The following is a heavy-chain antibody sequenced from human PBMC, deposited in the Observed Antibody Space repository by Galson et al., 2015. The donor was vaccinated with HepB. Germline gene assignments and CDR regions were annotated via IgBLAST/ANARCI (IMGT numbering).Heavy chain of an antibody. D-gene: IGHD3-3*01. V-gene: IGHV3-23*05. CDR1: GFTFSNYA. CDR2: IYPSEQTT. Sequence: SLRLSCAAPGFTFSNYAMSWVRQAPGKGLEWVSGIYPSEQTTYYADSVKGRFTISRDNSKNTVYLQMNSLRAEDTAVYFCAKDFCRADNCDPFDYWGQGTLVTVSS. J-gene: IGHJ4*02. CDR3: AKDFCRADNCDPFDY.